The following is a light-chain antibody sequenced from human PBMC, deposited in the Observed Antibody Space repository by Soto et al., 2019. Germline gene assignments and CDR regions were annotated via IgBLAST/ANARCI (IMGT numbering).Light chain of an antibody. CDR1: QSVLYSSNNKNY. CDR3: QQYSSAPWT. Sequence: DIVMTQSPDSLAVSLGERATINCKSSQSVLYSSNNKNYLAWYQQKPGQPPKLLIYWASTRESGVPDRFSGSGSGTDFTLTISSLQAEDVAVSYCQQYSSAPWTFGQGTKVEIK. J-gene: IGKJ1*01. V-gene: IGKV4-1*01. CDR2: WAS.